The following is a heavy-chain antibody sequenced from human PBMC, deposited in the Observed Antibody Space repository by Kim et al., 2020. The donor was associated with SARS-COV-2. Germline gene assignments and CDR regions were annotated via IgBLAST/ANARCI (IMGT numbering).Heavy chain of an antibody. CDR3: AKHIVVVPAALQ. Sequence: YHADSVKGRFTISRDNSKTTLYLQMNSLRAEDAAVYYCAKHIVVVPAALQWGQGTLVTVSS. J-gene: IGHJ4*02. V-gene: IGHV3-23*01. D-gene: IGHD2-2*01.